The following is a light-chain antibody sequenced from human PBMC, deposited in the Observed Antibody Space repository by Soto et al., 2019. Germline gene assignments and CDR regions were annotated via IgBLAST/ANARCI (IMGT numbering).Light chain of an antibody. CDR1: SSDVGSYNL. CDR2: EGS. CDR3: CSYAGSSPYV. Sequence: QSVLTQPASVSGSPGQSITISCTGTSSDVGSYNLVSWYQQHPGKAPKLMIYEGSKRPSGVSNRFSGSKSGNTASLTISGLQAEDGADYYCCSYAGSSPYVFGTGTKVTVL. J-gene: IGLJ1*01. V-gene: IGLV2-23*01.